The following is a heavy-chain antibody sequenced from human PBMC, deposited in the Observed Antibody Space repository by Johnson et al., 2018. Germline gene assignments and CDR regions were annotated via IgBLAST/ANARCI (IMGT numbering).Heavy chain of an antibody. CDR3: ARELVWSDEAFDI. CDR1: GFTFNTYS. J-gene: IGHJ3*02. CDR2: ISITSSTI. Sequence: VQLQESGGGLVQPGGSVRLSCAASGFTFNTYSMNWVRQAPGKGLEWVSYISITSSTIYYADSVKGRFTISRDNARNSLYLQMNSLRADETAVYYWARELVWSDEAFDIWGQGTMVTISS. D-gene: IGHD3-16*01. V-gene: IGHV3-48*01.